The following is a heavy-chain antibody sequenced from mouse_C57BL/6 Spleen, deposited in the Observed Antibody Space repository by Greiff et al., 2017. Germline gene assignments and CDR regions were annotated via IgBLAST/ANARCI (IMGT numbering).Heavy chain of an antibody. Sequence: VQLKESGPGMVKPSQSLSLTCTVTGYSITSGYDWHWIRHFPGNKLEWMGYISYSGSTNYNPSLKSRISITHDTSKNHFFLKLNSVTTEDTATYYCAREGGDYDGLSFAYWGQGTLVTVSA. V-gene: IGHV3-1*01. CDR3: AREGGDYDGLSFAY. D-gene: IGHD2-4*01. J-gene: IGHJ3*01. CDR1: GYSITSGYD. CDR2: ISYSGST.